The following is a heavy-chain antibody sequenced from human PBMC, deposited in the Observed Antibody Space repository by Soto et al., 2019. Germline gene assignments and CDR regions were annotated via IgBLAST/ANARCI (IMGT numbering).Heavy chain of an antibody. D-gene: IGHD2-2*01. CDR1: GYTFTGYY. J-gene: IGHJ5*02. V-gene: IGHV1-2*02. Sequence: GASVKVSCKASGYTFTGYYIHWVRQAPGQGLEWMGWINPNSGGTNYAQKFQGRVTMTRDTSISTAYMELSRLRSDDTAVYYCARAGDLGYCSSTSCQPADWFDPWGEGTMVTVSS. CDR3: ARAGDLGYCSSTSCQPADWFDP. CDR2: INPNSGGT.